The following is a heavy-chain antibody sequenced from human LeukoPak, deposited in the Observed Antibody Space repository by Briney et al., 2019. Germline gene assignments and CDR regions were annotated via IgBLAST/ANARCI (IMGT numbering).Heavy chain of an antibody. CDR2: IDWDDDK. D-gene: IGHD3-22*01. CDR3: ARITYYYDSSGYYYCGY. J-gene: IGHJ4*02. V-gene: IGHV2-70*11. CDR1: GFSLSTSGMC. Sequence: SGPALVEPTQTLTLTCTFSGFSLSTSGMCVSWIRQPPGKALEWLARIDWDDDKYYSTSLKTRLTISKDTSKNQVVLTMTNMDPVDTATYYCARITYYYDSSGYYYCGYWGQGTLVTVSS.